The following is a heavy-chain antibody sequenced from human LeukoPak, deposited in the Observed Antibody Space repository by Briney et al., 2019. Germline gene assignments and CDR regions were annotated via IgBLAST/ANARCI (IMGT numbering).Heavy chain of an antibody. Sequence: GGSLRLSCAASGFTFDDYAMHWVRQAPGKGLEWVSGISWNSGSIGYADSVKGRFTISRDNAKNSLYLQMNSLRAEDTAVYYCARRVVVPAAPYYFDYWGQGTLVTVSS. V-gene: IGHV3-9*01. CDR2: ISWNSGSI. CDR1: GFTFDDYA. J-gene: IGHJ4*02. CDR3: ARRVVVPAAPYYFDY. D-gene: IGHD2-2*01.